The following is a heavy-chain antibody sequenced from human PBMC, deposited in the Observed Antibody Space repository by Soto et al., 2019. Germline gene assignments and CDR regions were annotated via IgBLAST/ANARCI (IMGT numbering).Heavy chain of an antibody. CDR2: ISGSGGST. CDR3: ASRTSRFGDDYFDY. CDR1: GFTFSSYA. D-gene: IGHD3-10*01. J-gene: IGHJ4*02. V-gene: IGHV3-23*01. Sequence: GGSLRLSCAASGFTFSSYAMSWVRQAPGKGLEWVSGISGSGGSTYYADSVKGRFTISRDNSKNTLYLQMNSLRAEDTAVYYCASRTSRFGDDYFDYWGPGTLVTVSS.